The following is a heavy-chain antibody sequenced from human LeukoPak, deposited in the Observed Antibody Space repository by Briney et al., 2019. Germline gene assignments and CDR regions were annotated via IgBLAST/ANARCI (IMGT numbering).Heavy chain of an antibody. CDR3: AKEGMASDYYDSSGYYYLGT. V-gene: IGHV3-30*18. Sequence: GGSLRLSCAASGFTFSSYGMHWVRQAPGKGLEWVAVISYDGSNKYYADSVKGRFTISRDNSKNTLYLQMNSLRAEDTAVYYCAKEGMASDYYDSSGYYYLGTWGQGTLVTVSS. CDR1: GFTFSSYG. CDR2: ISYDGSNK. D-gene: IGHD3-22*01. J-gene: IGHJ4*02.